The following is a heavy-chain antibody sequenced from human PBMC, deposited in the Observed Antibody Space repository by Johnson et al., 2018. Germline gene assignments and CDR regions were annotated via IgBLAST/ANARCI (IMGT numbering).Heavy chain of an antibody. J-gene: IGHJ3*02. D-gene: IGHD5-24*01. CDR1: GFTFNTYS. Sequence: VQLGESGGGLVQPGGSLRLSCAASGFTFNTYSMNWVRQAPGKGLEWISYISGSGSTIYSAASVKGRFTISRDNAKNSLYPQMNSLRAEDTAVYYCAKDQGGYNLGYDAFDIWGQGTMVTVSS. CDR3: AKDQGGYNLGYDAFDI. V-gene: IGHV3-48*01. CDR2: ISGSGSTI.